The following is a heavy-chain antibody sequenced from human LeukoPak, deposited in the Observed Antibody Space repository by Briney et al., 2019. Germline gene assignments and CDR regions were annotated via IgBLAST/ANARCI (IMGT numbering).Heavy chain of an antibody. Sequence: ASVKVSCKASGYTFTSYGISWVRQAPGQGLEWMGWISAYNGNTNYAQKLQGRVTMTTDTSTSTAYMELRSLRSDDTAVYYCARDSPLLWFGELLGFSCCFDYWGQGTLVTVSS. CDR2: ISAYNGNT. V-gene: IGHV1-18*01. CDR1: GYTFTSYG. J-gene: IGHJ4*02. D-gene: IGHD3-10*01. CDR3: ARDSPLLWFGELLGFSCCFDY.